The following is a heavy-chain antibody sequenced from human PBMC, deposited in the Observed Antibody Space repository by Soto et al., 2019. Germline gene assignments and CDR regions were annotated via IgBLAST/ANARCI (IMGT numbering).Heavy chain of an antibody. J-gene: IGHJ6*02. V-gene: IGHV1-8*01. CDR2: MNPNSGNT. CDR1: GYTFTSYD. D-gene: IGHD6-19*01. CDR3: ARGIAVAGSYYYYYGMDV. Sequence: QVQLVQSGAEVKKPGASVKVSCKASGYTFTSYDINWVRQATGQGLEWMGWMNPNSGNTGYAQKFQGRVTMTRNTSISTAYMELSGLRSEDTAVYYCARGIAVAGSYYYYYGMDVWGQGTTVTVSS.